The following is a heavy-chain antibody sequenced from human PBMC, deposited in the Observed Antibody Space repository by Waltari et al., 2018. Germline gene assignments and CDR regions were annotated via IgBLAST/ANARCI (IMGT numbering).Heavy chain of an antibody. V-gene: IGHV1-69*05. CDR3: ARSYYDSSGYSLTPYFDY. J-gene: IGHJ4*02. CDR1: GGTFSSYA. Sequence: QVQLVQSGAEVKKPGSSVKVSCKASGGTFSSYAISWVRQAPGQGLEWMGGIIPIFGTANYAQKFQGRVTITTDESTSTAYMELSSLRSEETAVYYCARSYYDSSGYSLTPYFDYWGQGTLVTVSS. D-gene: IGHD3-22*01. CDR2: IIPIFGTA.